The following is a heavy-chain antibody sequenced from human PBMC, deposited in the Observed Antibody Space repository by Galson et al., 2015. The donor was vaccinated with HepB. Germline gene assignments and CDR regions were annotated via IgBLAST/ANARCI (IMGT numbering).Heavy chain of an antibody. V-gene: IGHV4-59*08. CDR2: VYYRGRT. D-gene: IGHD1-26*01. CDR3: ARTLGSGSSDS. J-gene: IGHJ4*02. Sequence: SETLFLTCTVSAGSISGFYWSWIRQPPGKGLEFIGYVYYRGRTNYNPSLKSRLIISADTSKNQFSLKLSSVTAADTAVYYCARTLGSGSSDSWGRGALVTVSS. CDR1: AGSISGFY.